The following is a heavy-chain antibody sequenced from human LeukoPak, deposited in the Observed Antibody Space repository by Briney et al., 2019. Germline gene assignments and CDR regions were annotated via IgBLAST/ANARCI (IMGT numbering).Heavy chain of an antibody. J-gene: IGHJ1*01. CDR2: IIPIFGTA. D-gene: IGHD3-22*01. Sequence: SVKVSCKASGGTFSSYAISWVRQAPGQGLEWMGGIIPIFGTANYAQKFQGRVTITADKSTSTAYMELSSLRSEDTAVYYCARDSDSSGYTHKHWGQGTLVTVSS. V-gene: IGHV1-69*06. CDR1: GGTFSSYA. CDR3: ARDSDSSGYTHKH.